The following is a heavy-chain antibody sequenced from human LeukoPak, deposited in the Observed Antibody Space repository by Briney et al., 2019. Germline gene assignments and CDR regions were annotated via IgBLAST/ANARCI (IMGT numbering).Heavy chain of an antibody. CDR2: IFNSGSTV. CDR1: GFTLSDHH. J-gene: IGHJ4*02. Sequence: GGSLRLSCAASGFTLSDHHMTWLRQAPGKGLEWVAYIFNSGSTVNYADSVKGRFTISRDNAKNSLYLQLNSLRADDTAVYYCARGHWGLDYWGQGTRVTAPS. CDR3: ARGHWGLDY. D-gene: IGHD7-27*01. V-gene: IGHV3-11*04.